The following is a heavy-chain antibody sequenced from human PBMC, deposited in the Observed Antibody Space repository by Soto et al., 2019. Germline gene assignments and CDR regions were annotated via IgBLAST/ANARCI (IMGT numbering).Heavy chain of an antibody. D-gene: IGHD3-22*01. V-gene: IGHV1-46*01. CDR3: ARAGITMIVTFSPTHYGMDV. CDR2: IIPCGGST. Sequence: ASVKVSCKASGYTFTSYYMHWVRQAPGQGLKSMGIIIPCGGSTSYAQNFQGRVTMTRVTSTSTVYLELSSLSSEDTAVYFCARAGITMIVTFSPTHYGMDVWGQGTTVTVSS. J-gene: IGHJ6*02. CDR1: GYTFTSYY.